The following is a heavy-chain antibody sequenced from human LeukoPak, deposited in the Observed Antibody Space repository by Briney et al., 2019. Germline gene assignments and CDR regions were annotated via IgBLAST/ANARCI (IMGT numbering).Heavy chain of an antibody. D-gene: IGHD3-22*01. CDR1: GFTFSSYR. CDR3: AREYDYYDSSGADY. Sequence: GGSLRLSCAASGFTFSSYRMNWVRQAPGMGLEWVSSISGSSNYIYYADSVKGRFTISRDNAQNSLFLQMNSLRAEDTAVYYCAREYDYYDSSGADYWGQGTLVTVSS. CDR2: ISGSSNYI. J-gene: IGHJ4*02. V-gene: IGHV3-21*04.